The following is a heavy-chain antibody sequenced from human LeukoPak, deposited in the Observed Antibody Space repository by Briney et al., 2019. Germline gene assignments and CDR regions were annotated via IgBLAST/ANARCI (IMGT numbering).Heavy chain of an antibody. V-gene: IGHV3-11*05. J-gene: IGHJ4*02. CDR1: GFTFSDYY. CDR3: AKEFCSGGSCNLDY. CDR2: ISSTSTYT. Sequence: GGSLRLSCAASGFTFSDYYMSLVRQAPGKGLEWVSYISSTSTYTNYADSVKGRFTISRDNAKNSLYLQMNSLRAEDTAVYYCAKEFCSGGSCNLDYWGQGTLVTVSS. D-gene: IGHD2-15*01.